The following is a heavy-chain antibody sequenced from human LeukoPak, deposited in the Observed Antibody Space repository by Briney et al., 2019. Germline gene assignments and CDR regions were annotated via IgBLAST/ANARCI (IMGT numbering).Heavy chain of an antibody. CDR3: ARAYERFGVSWFDP. CDR1: GYSMSSGYY. D-gene: IGHD3-10*01. J-gene: IGHJ5*02. Sequence: SETLSLTCTVSGYSMSSGYYWGWIRQPPGKGLQWIGSIFHSGNSYYNPSLKSRVTMSVDTSKNQFSLKVSSVTAADTAVYYCARAYERFGVSWFDPWGQGTLVIVSS. CDR2: IFHSGNS. V-gene: IGHV4-38-2*02.